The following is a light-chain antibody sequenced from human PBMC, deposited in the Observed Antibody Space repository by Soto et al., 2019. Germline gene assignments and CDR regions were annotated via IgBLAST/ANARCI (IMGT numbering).Light chain of an antibody. J-gene: IGLJ2*01. V-gene: IGLV3-1*01. CDR2: QDS. CDR3: QAWDSSTAV. Sequence: SYELTQPPSVSVSPGQTASITCSGDKLGDKYACWYQQKPGQSPVLVIYQDSKRPSGIPERFSGSNSGNTATLTISGTQAMDEADYYCQAWDSSTAVVGGGTKLTVL. CDR1: KLGDKY.